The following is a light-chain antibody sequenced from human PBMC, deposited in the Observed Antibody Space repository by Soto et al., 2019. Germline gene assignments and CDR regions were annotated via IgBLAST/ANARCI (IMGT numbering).Light chain of an antibody. J-gene: IGKJ4*01. CDR2: AAS. CDR1: QAINND. Sequence: DIQMTQSPSSLSASVGDRVTITCRASQAINNDLAWYQQKPGKVPTLLISAASTLQSGVPSRFSGSGSGTEFTLTISSLQPEDVATYYCQKFNAVPTFGGGTKVEI. V-gene: IGKV1-27*01. CDR3: QKFNAVPT.